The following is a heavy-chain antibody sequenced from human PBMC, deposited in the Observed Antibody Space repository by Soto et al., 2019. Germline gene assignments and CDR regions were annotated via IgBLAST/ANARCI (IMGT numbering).Heavy chain of an antibody. CDR3: AREGFYSISGVVTPSYYYGMDV. D-gene: IGHD3-3*01. V-gene: IGHV3-33*01. J-gene: IGHJ6*02. Sequence: QVQLVESGGGVVQPGRSLRLSCAASGFTFSTYGMHWVRQAPGKGLEWVAVIWYDGSNKYYADSVKGRFTISRDNSKNTLSLQMNSLRAEDTALYYCAREGFYSISGVVTPSYYYGMDVWGQGTTVTVSS. CDR2: IWYDGSNK. CDR1: GFTFSTYG.